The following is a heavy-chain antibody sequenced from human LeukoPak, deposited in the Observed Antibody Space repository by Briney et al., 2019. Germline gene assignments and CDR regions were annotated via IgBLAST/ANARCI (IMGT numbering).Heavy chain of an antibody. J-gene: IGHJ4*02. V-gene: IGHV4-30-2*05. CDR1: GGSISSGGYS. Sequence: SETLSLTCAVSGGSISSGGYSWSWIRQPPGKGLEWIGYIYHSGSTYYNPSLKSRVTISVDTSKNQFSLKLSSVTAADTAVYYCARTYYYDSKTDYWGQGTLVTVSS. CDR2: IYHSGST. CDR3: ARTYYYDSKTDY. D-gene: IGHD3-22*01.